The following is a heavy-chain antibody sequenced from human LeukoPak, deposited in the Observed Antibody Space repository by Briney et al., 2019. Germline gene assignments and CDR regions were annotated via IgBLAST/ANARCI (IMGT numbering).Heavy chain of an antibody. CDR2: IIPILGIA. J-gene: IGHJ3*02. V-gene: IGHV1-69*04. CDR3: ARDRNVLRYFDSSPADAFDI. D-gene: IGHD3-9*01. CDR1: GGTFSSYA. Sequence: SVKVSCKASGGTFSSYAISWVRQAPGQGLEWMGRIIPILGIANYAQKFQGRVTITADKSTSTAYMELSSLRSDDTAVYYCARDRNVLRYFDSSPADAFDIWGQGTMVTVSS.